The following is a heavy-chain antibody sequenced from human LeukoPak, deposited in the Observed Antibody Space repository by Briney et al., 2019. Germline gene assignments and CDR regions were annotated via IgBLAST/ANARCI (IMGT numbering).Heavy chain of an antibody. CDR1: GFTFDEYG. CDR3: ARGMIPGAPDY. CDR2: ISSSSSYI. J-gene: IGHJ4*02. D-gene: IGHD3-16*01. V-gene: IGHV3-21*01. Sequence: GGSLRLSCAASGFTFDEYGMSWVRQAPGKGLEWVSSISSSSSYIYYADSVKGRFTISRDNAKNSLYLQMNSLRAEDTAVYYCARGMIPGAPDYWGQGTLVTVSS.